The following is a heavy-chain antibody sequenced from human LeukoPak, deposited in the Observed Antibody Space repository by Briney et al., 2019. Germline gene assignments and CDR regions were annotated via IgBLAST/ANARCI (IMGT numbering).Heavy chain of an antibody. D-gene: IGHD1-26*01. Sequence: ASVKVSCKASGYTFTGYYMHWVRQAPGQGLEWMGWINPNSGGTNYAQKFQGRVTMTRDTSISTAYMELSRLRSDDTAMYYCATASRGNYYSFDYWGQGTLVTVSS. V-gene: IGHV1-2*02. CDR3: ATASRGNYYSFDY. CDR1: GYTFTGYY. J-gene: IGHJ4*02. CDR2: INPNSGGT.